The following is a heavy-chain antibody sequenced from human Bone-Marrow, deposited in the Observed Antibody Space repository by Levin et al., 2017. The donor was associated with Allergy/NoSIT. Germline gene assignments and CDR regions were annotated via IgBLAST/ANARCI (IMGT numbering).Heavy chain of an antibody. D-gene: IGHD1-7*01. J-gene: IGHJ2*01. CDR3: ARDGDDWNFVGYFDL. CDR2: IKQDGSQK. Sequence: AGGSLRLSCAASGFTFSSYWMSWVRQAPGKGLEWVANIKQDGSQKYYADSMEGRFTISRDNAKNSLSLQMNSLRAEDTAVYYCARDGDDWNFVGYFDLWGRGTLVTVSS. CDR1: GFTFSSYW. V-gene: IGHV3-7*01.